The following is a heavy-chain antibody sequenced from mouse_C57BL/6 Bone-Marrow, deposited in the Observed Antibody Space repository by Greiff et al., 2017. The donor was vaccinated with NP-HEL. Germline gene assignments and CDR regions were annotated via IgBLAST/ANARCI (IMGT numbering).Heavy chain of an antibody. D-gene: IGHD2-4*01. J-gene: IGHJ4*01. CDR2: IWSGGST. V-gene: IGHV2-2*01. CDR3: ASQIYYDYDGGYYYAMDY. Sequence: QVQLKESGPGLVQPSQSLSITCTVSGFSLTSYGVHWVRQSPGKGLEWLGVIWSGGSTDYNAAFISRLSISKDNSKSQVFFKMNSLQADDTAIYYCASQIYYDYDGGYYYAMDYWGQGTSVTVSS. CDR1: GFSLTSYG.